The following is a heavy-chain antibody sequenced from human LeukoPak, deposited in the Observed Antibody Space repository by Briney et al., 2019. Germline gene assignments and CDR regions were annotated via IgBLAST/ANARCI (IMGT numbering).Heavy chain of an antibody. V-gene: IGHV5-51*01. Sequence: GESLKISCKGSGYSFTSYWIGWVRQMPGKGLEWMGNIYPGDSDTRYSPSFQGQVTISADKSISTAYLQWSSLKAPDTAMYYCARITRWGSSWSDFDYWGQGTLVTVSS. D-gene: IGHD6-13*01. J-gene: IGHJ4*02. CDR2: IYPGDSDT. CDR1: GYSFTSYW. CDR3: ARITRWGSSWSDFDY.